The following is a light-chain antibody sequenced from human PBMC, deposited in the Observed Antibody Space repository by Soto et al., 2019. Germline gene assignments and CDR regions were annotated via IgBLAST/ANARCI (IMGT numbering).Light chain of an antibody. Sequence: QSVLTQPPAASGSPGQSVTISCTGSSSDVGGYKYVSWYQQHPGKAPKLLIYEVNQRPSGVPDRFSGSKSGNTASLTVSGLQAEDEAEYYCSSNAGSNTGVFGGGTKLTVL. V-gene: IGLV2-8*01. CDR1: SSDVGGYKY. J-gene: IGLJ3*02. CDR2: EVN. CDR3: SSNAGSNTGV.